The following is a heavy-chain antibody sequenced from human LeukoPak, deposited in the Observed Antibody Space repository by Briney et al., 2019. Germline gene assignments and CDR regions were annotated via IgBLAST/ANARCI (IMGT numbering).Heavy chain of an antibody. CDR3: TTFYGDPLVYNDY. CDR2: IKSKTDGGTT. J-gene: IGHJ4*02. CDR1: GFTFSNAW. V-gene: IGHV3-15*01. D-gene: IGHD4-17*01. Sequence: PGGSLRLSCAASGFTFSNAWMSWVRQAPGKGLEWVGRIKSKTDGGTTDYAAPVKGRFTISRDDSKNTLYVQMNSLKTEDTAVYYCTTFYGDPLVYNDYWGQGTLVTVSS.